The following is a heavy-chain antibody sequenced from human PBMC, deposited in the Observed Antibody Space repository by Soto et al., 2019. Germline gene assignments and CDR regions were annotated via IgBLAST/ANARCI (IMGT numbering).Heavy chain of an antibody. Sequence: GGSLRLSCAASGFTFSSYGMHWVRQAPGKGLEWVAVIWYDGSNKYYADSVKGRFTISRDNSKNTLYLQMNSLRAEDTAVYYCARATSRNFDWLLDAFDIWGQGTMVTVSS. D-gene: IGHD3-9*01. CDR3: ARATSRNFDWLLDAFDI. CDR1: GFTFSSYG. V-gene: IGHV3-33*01. CDR2: IWYDGSNK. J-gene: IGHJ3*02.